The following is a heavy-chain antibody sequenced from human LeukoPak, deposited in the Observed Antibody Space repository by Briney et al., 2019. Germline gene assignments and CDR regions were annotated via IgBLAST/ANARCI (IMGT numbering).Heavy chain of an antibody. D-gene: IGHD1-26*01. CDR1: GYSFTSYW. V-gene: IGHV5-51*01. J-gene: IGHJ4*02. CDR2: IYPGASDT. CDR3: ARRGVGANPAFDY. Sequence: GESLEISCKGSGYSFTSYWIGWVRQMPGKGLEWMGIIYPGASDTSYSPSFQGQVTISVDKSISTAYLQWSSLKASDTAMYYCARRGVGANPAFDYWGQGTLVTVSS.